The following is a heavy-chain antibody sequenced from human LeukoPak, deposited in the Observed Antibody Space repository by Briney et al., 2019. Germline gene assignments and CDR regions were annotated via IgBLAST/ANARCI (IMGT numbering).Heavy chain of an antibody. CDR2: ARNKANTYTS. D-gene: IGHD5-18*01. Sequence: PGGSLRLSCAASGFTFSDHYMDWVRQAPGKGLEWVGRARNKANTYTSENAASVKGRFTISRDDSKNSLYLQMNSLKTEDTAVYYCARLVAETNIGYSYGSHFDYWGQGTLVTVSS. CDR1: GFTFSDHY. J-gene: IGHJ4*02. V-gene: IGHV3-72*01. CDR3: ARLVAETNIGYSYGSHFDY.